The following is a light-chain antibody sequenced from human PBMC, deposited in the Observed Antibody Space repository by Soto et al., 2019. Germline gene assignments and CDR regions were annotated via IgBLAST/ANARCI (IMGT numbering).Light chain of an antibody. CDR3: YQANSCPLT. Sequence: DIQMTQSPSSLSASVGDRVTITCRASQGISSRIAWYQQKPGKPPKLLIYTASSLQTGLPSRFTDSEFGTDFTLTITGLQPEDFGTYCCYQANSCPLTFGGGTKVDIK. CDR1: QGISSR. V-gene: IGKV1-12*01. J-gene: IGKJ4*02. CDR2: TAS.